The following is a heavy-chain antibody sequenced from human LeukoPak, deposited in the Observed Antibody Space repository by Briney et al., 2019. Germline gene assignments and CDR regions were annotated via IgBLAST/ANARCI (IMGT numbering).Heavy chain of an antibody. CDR3: ARVTSGWYKDY. V-gene: IGHV3-11*06. Sequence: PGGSLRLSCAASGFSFSDYYMTWIRQAPGKGLEWVSYISSSSSYKNYADSVKGRFTISRDNAKNSLYLQMNSLRAEDTAVYYCARVTSGWYKDYWGQGTLVTVSS. J-gene: IGHJ4*02. D-gene: IGHD6-19*01. CDR1: GFSFSDYY. CDR2: ISSSSSYK.